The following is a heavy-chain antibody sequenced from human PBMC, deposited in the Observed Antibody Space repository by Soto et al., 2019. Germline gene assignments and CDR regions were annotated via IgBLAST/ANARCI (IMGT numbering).Heavy chain of an antibody. Sequence: TSGTLSLTCTVSGGSSSSGNYYWSWIRQPPGKGLEWIGYIYYSGSTNYNPSLKSRVTISVDTSKNQFSLKLSSVTAADTAVYYCARRYGSGFDYWGQGTLVTVSS. CDR1: GGSSSSGNYY. CDR3: ARRYGSGFDY. D-gene: IGHD3-10*01. V-gene: IGHV4-61*01. CDR2: IYYSGST. J-gene: IGHJ4*02.